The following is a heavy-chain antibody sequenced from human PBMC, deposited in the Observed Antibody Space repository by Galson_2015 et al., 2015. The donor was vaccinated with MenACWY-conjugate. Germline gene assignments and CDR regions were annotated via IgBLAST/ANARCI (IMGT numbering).Heavy chain of an antibody. Sequence: SLRLSCAASGFTFSSYAMSWVRQAPGKGPEWVSSISGSGGSTYYADSVKGRFTISRENSKNMVYLQINSLRAEDTAVYYCAKDQGSTWYGNWIEPWGQGTLGTVSS. J-gene: IGHJ5*02. CDR2: ISGSGGST. D-gene: IGHD6-13*01. CDR1: GFTFSSYA. CDR3: AKDQGSTWYGNWIEP. V-gene: IGHV3-23*01.